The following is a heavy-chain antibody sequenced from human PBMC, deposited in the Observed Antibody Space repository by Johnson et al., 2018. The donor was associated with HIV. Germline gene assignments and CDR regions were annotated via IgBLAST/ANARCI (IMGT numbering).Heavy chain of an antibody. V-gene: IGHV3-23*04. CDR2: ISWNSGSI. CDR1: GFTFSSYA. J-gene: IGHJ3*02. Sequence: VQLVESGGGVVRPGGSLRLSCAASGFTFSSYAMSWVRQAPGKGLEWVSGISWNSGSIGYADSVKGRFTISRDISKNTLYLQMNSLRAEDTAVYYCAKWSDIWGQGTMVTVSS. CDR3: AKWSDI.